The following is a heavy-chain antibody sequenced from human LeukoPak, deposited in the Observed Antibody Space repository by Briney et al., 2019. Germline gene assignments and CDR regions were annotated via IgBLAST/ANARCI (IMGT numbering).Heavy chain of an antibody. CDR3: ASVKSYDLSICYYNYYYYHNV. D-gene: IGHD3-3*01. CDR2: IYYSGST. V-gene: IGHV4-59*01. CDR1: GCSISSYY. Sequence: SETLSLTCAASGCSISSYYWSWIRQPPGKGLEWIGYIYYSGSTNYNPSLKSRVTISVDTSKNQFSLKLSSVTAADTAVYYCASVKSYDLSICYYNYYYYHNVWGKGTTVTVSS. J-gene: IGHJ6*03.